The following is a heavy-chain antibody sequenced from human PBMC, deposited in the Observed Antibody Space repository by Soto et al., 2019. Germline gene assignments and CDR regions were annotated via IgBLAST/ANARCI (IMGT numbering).Heavy chain of an antibody. Sequence: SETLSLTCTVSGSSISSYYWSWIRQPPGKGLEWIGSIYYSGSTYYNPSLKSRVTISVDTSKNQFSLKLSSVTAADTAVYYCARRAAAIYYYYMDVWGKGTTVTVSS. CDR3: ARRAAAIYYYYMDV. J-gene: IGHJ6*03. V-gene: IGHV4-59*05. D-gene: IGHD2-2*01. CDR2: IYYSGST. CDR1: GSSISSYY.